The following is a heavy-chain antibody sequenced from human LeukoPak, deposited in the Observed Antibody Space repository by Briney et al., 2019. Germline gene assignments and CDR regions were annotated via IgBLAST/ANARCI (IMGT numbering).Heavy chain of an antibody. D-gene: IGHD3-16*02. V-gene: IGHV3-30*04. Sequence: GGSLRLSCAASGFTFSSYAMHWVRQAPGKGLKWVAVISYDGSNKYYADSVKGRFTISRDNAKNSLYLQMNSLRAEDTAVYYCARDLIGGASVWGQGTLVTVSS. CDR3: ARDLIGGASV. CDR1: GFTFSSYA. CDR2: ISYDGSNK. J-gene: IGHJ4*02.